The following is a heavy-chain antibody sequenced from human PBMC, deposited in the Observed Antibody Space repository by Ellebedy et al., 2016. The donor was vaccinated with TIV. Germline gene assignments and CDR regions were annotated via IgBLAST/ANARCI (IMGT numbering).Heavy chain of an antibody. J-gene: IGHJ5*02. Sequence: GESLKISCAASGFTFSSYAMSWVRQAPGKGLEWVSAISASGGSTSYADSVKGRFTISRDNSKNTLYLQMNSLRAEDTAVYYCAKDRRDIVVVVAATGVNWFDPWGQGTLVTVSS. D-gene: IGHD2-15*01. CDR1: GFTFSSYA. V-gene: IGHV3-23*01. CDR3: AKDRRDIVVVVAATGVNWFDP. CDR2: ISASGGST.